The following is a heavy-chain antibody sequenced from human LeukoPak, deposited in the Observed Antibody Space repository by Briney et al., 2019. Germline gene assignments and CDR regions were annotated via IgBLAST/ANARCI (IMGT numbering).Heavy chain of an antibody. CDR2: IYGGGTT. V-gene: IGHV3-53*01. D-gene: IGHD3-10*01. CDR3: ARGSDFGSGSWRFYFDY. CDR1: GFTVSSNY. J-gene: IGHJ4*02. Sequence: GGSLRLSCAASGFTVSSNYMSWVRQAPGKGLEWVSVIYGGGTTYYADSVKGRFTISRDNSKNTLYPQMNSLRAEDTAVYYCARGSDFGSGSWRFYFDYWGQGTLVTVSS.